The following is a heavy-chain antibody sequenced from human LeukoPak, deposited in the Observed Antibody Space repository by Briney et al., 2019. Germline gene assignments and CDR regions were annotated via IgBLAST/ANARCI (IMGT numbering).Heavy chain of an antibody. Sequence: GGSLRLSCAASGFTFSSYAMHWVRQAPGKGLEWVAVISYDGSNKYYADSVKGRFTISRDNSKNTLYLQMNSLRAEDTAVYYCAKSSSLDYWGQGTLVTVSS. CDR1: GFTFSSYA. D-gene: IGHD6-13*01. V-gene: IGHV3-30-3*01. CDR2: ISYDGSNK. CDR3: AKSSSLDY. J-gene: IGHJ4*02.